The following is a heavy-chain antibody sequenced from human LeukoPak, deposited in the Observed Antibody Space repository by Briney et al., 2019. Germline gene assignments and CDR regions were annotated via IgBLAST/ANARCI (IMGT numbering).Heavy chain of an antibody. J-gene: IGHJ6*03. V-gene: IGHV4-34*01. Sequence: SETLSLTCAVYGGSFSGCYWSWIRQPPGKGLVWIGEISHSGGTNYNPSLKSRVAISVDTSKNQFSLKLSSVTAADTAVYYCARGCYDFWSGYSRRWYYYYMDVWGKGTTVTVSS. CDR3: ARGCYDFWSGYSRRWYYYYMDV. CDR2: ISHSGGT. D-gene: IGHD3-3*01. CDR1: GGSFSGCY.